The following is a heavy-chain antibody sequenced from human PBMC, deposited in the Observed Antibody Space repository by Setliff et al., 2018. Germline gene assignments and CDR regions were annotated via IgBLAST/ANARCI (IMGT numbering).Heavy chain of an antibody. CDR2: IYYSRST. D-gene: IGHD3-22*01. Sequence: SETLSLTCTVSGGSISSSSYYWGWIRQPPGKGLEWIGSIYYSRSTYYNPSLKSRVTVSVDTSKNQFSLKLSSVTAADTAVYYCATLREYYYDSSGLFGAFDIWGQGTMVTVSS. CDR3: ATLREYYYDSSGLFGAFDI. CDR1: GGSISSSSYY. J-gene: IGHJ3*02. V-gene: IGHV4-39*01.